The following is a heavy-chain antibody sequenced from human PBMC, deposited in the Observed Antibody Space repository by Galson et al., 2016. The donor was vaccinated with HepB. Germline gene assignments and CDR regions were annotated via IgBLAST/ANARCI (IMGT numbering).Heavy chain of an antibody. CDR1: GYSFNTYW. Sequence: QSGAEVKKSGESLNISCKGSGYSFNTYWIGWVRQMPGKGLEWIGFIYPDDSDTRYSPSFEGQGTFSVDKSISVAYLQWASLKASDTAMYYCARLSAGDYDFWGRGTLVTVSS. J-gene: IGHJ4*02. CDR3: ARLSAGDYDF. V-gene: IGHV5-51*01. CDR2: IYPDDSDT. D-gene: IGHD3/OR15-3a*01.